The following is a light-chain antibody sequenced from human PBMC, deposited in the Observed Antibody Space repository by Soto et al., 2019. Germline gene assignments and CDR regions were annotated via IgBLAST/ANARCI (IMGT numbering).Light chain of an antibody. CDR1: SSNIGSNH. Sequence: QSVLTQPPSVSAAPGQKVTISCSGSSSNIGSNHVSWFQQFPGTAPKVLIHDNDYRPSGIPDRFSASKSGTSATLDITGLQPGDEAEYYCGAWDTKMSAWVFGGGTKVTVL. CDR3: GAWDTKMSAWV. CDR2: DND. V-gene: IGLV1-51*01. J-gene: IGLJ3*02.